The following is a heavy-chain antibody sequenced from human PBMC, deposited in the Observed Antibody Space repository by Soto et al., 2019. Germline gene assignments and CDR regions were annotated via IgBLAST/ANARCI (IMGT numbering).Heavy chain of an antibody. Sequence: QVQLVESGGGVVQPGRSLRLSCAASGFTFSSYGMHWVRQAPGKGLEWVAVIWYDGSNKYYADSVKGRFTISRDNSKNRLYLQMNSLRAEDTAVYYCGRDTGATFGFHYWGQGTLVTVSS. J-gene: IGHJ4*02. D-gene: IGHD1-26*01. CDR3: GRDTGATFGFHY. CDR1: GFTFSSYG. CDR2: IWYDGSNK. V-gene: IGHV3-33*01.